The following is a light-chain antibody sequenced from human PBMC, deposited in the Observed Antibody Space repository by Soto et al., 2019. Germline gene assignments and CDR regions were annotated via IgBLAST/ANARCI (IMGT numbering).Light chain of an antibody. J-gene: IGLJ1*01. V-gene: IGLV2-14*01. CDR3: FSYTSSGTYV. Sequence: QPALTQPASVSGSPGQSITISCTGTSSDVGNYKYVSWYQQHPGKAPKLMIYEVSNRPSGVSNRFPGSKSGNTASLTISGLQAEDETDYYCFSYTSSGTYVFGTGTKVTVL. CDR1: SSDVGNYKY. CDR2: EVS.